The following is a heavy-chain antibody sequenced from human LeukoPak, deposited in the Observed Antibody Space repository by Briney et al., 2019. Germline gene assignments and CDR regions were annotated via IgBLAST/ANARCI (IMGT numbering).Heavy chain of an antibody. J-gene: IGHJ3*02. CDR1: GGTFSSYA. D-gene: IGHD3-16*01. V-gene: IGHV1-69*05. CDR2: IIPIFGTA. Sequence: SVKVSCKASGGTFSSYAISWVRQAPGQGLEWMGGIIPIFGTANYAQKFQGRVTITTDESTSTAYMELSSLRSEDTAVYYCAAPSQRGGAFDIWGQGTMVTVSS. CDR3: AAPSQRGGAFDI.